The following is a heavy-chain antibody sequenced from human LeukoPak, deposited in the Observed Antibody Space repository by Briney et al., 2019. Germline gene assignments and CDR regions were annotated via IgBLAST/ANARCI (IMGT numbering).Heavy chain of an antibody. Sequence: PSQTLSLTCTVSGGSISSGSYYWSWIRQPAGKGLEWIGRIYTSGSTNYNPSLKSRVTISVDTSKNQFSLKLSSVTAADTAVYYCARVQTTVTSEWAFDIWGQGTMVTVSS. CDR3: ARVQTTVTSEWAFDI. CDR1: GGSISSGSYY. V-gene: IGHV4-61*02. CDR2: IYTSGST. D-gene: IGHD4-17*01. J-gene: IGHJ3*02.